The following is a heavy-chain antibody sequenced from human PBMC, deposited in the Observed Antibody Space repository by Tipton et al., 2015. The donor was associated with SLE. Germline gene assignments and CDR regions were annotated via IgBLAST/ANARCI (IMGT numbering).Heavy chain of an antibody. J-gene: IGHJ6*03. CDR2: ISSTGGTT. Sequence: SLRLSCAASGFNVSSYGIHWVRQAPGKGLEYVSAISSTGGTTYYANSVKGRFTTSRDSSKNTVFLQMGTLRAEDMAVYYCARSRLYYDFWPMDFWGKGTPVTVSS. D-gene: IGHD3-3*01. V-gene: IGHV3-64*01. CDR1: GFNVSSYG. CDR3: ARSRLYYDFWPMDF.